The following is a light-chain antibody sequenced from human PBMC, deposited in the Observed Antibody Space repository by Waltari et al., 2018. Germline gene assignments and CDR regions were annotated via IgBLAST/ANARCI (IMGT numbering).Light chain of an antibody. V-gene: IGLV3-21*02. CDR2: DYS. CDR3: QVWDSSSLVV. CDR1: NIGSKR. Sequence: SYVLTQPPSVSVAPGQTARITCGGNNIGSKRVHWYQQKPGPAPVLVVYDYSDRPSGIPERFSGSNSGNTATLTISRVEAGDEADYYCQVWDSSSLVVFGGGTKLTVL. J-gene: IGLJ2*01.